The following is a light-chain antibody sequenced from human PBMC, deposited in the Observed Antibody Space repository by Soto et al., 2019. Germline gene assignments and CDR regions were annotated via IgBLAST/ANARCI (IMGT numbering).Light chain of an antibody. CDR1: QSISSSF. Sequence: DIVLTQSPCTLSLSPGQRATLSCRASQSISSSFLAWYQQKPGQAPRLLIYGASSRATGIPDRFSGSGSGTDFTLTISRLEPEDFAVYYCQQCGSSPETFGQGTKVDIK. CDR3: QQCGSSPET. CDR2: GAS. J-gene: IGKJ1*01. V-gene: IGKV3-20*01.